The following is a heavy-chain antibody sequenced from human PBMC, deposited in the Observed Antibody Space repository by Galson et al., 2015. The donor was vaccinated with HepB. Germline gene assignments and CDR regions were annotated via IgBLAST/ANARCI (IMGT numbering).Heavy chain of an antibody. Sequence: SLRLSCAASGFTVSVYNMNWVRQAPGKGLEWVSSISSSGASIHYADSVRGRFTISRDNAMNSMYLQMNSLRAEDTAVYFCGNDPQHYRAVDYWGQGTLVTVSS. V-gene: IGHV3-21*01. D-gene: IGHD4-11*01. CDR3: GNDPQHYRAVDY. CDR1: GFTVSVYN. CDR2: ISSSGASI. J-gene: IGHJ4*02.